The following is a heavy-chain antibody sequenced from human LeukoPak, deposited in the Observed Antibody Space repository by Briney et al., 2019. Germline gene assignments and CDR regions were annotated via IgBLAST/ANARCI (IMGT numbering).Heavy chain of an antibody. CDR1: GFTFDDYG. J-gene: IGHJ4*02. CDR2: INWNGGST. CDR3: AKGGVAGYCSSTSCYDLDY. Sequence: GGSLRLSCAASGFTFDDYGMSWVRQAPGKGLEWVSGINWNGGSTGYADSVKGRFTISRDNSKNTLYLQMNSLRAEDTAVYYCAKGGVAGYCSSTSCYDLDYWGQGTLVTVSS. V-gene: IGHV3-20*04. D-gene: IGHD2-2*01.